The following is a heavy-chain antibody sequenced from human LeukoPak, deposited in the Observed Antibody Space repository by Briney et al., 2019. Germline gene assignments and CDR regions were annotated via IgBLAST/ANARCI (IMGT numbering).Heavy chain of an antibody. CDR2: ISYDGSNK. V-gene: IGHV3-30-3*01. D-gene: IGHD3-3*01. CDR1: GFTFSSYA. Sequence: PGGSLRLSCAASGFTFSSYAMPWVRQAPGKGLEWVAVISYDGSNKYYADSVKGRFTISRDNSKNTLYLQMNSLRAEDTAVYYCAASLTYYDFWSGYRPWNDAFDIWGQGTMVTVSS. CDR3: AASLTYYDFWSGYRPWNDAFDI. J-gene: IGHJ3*02.